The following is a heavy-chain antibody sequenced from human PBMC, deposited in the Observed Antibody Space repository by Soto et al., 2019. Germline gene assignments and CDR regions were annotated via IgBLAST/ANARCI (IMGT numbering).Heavy chain of an antibody. V-gene: IGHV3-33*01. D-gene: IGHD2-15*01. Sequence: QVQLVESGGGVVQPGRSLRLSCAASGFTFSSYGMHWVRQAPGKGLEWVAVIWYDGSNKYYADSVKGRFTISRDNSKNTLYLQMNSLRAEDTAVYYCARDRDGDNYWFDPWGQGTLVTVSS. CDR2: IWYDGSNK. CDR1: GFTFSSYG. J-gene: IGHJ5*02. CDR3: ARDRDGDNYWFDP.